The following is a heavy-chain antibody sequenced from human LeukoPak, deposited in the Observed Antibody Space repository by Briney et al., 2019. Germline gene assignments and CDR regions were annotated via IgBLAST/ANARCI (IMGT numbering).Heavy chain of an antibody. Sequence: PSETLSLTCSVSGGSISTYSRNWIRQSPGKELEWIGNIFYGGTTNYNPSLKSRVNISVDTSKNQFSLKLKSVTAADTAVYYCARSYDFWTGYYDFWGLGALVTVSS. CDR1: GGSISTYS. V-gene: IGHV4-59*01. CDR2: IFYGGTT. D-gene: IGHD3-3*01. CDR3: ARSYDFWTGYYDF. J-gene: IGHJ4*02.